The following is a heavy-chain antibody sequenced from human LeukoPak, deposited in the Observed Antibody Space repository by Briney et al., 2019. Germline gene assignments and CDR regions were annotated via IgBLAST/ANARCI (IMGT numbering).Heavy chain of an antibody. J-gene: IGHJ4*02. CDR3: VSFYETY. Sequence: PGGSLRLSCAASGFTVSSNFMTWVRQAPGKGLEWVSVIYRDGTTYYADSVKGRFTISKDNAKNTVYLQMNSLRAEDTAVYYCVSFYETYWGRGTLVTVSS. D-gene: IGHD2/OR15-2a*01. CDR1: GFTVSSNF. V-gene: IGHV3-53*01. CDR2: IYRDGTT.